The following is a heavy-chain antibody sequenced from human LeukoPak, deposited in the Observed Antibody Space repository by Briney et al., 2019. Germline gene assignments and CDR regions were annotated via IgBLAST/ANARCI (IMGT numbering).Heavy chain of an antibody. Sequence: SVKVSCKASGGTFSSYAISWVRQAPGQGLEWMGRIIPILGIANYAQKFQGRVTITADKSTSTAYMELSSLRSDDTAVYYCARDMWELPDYWGQGTLVTVSS. V-gene: IGHV1-69*04. CDR1: GGTFSSYA. J-gene: IGHJ4*02. CDR3: ARDMWELPDY. CDR2: IIPILGIA. D-gene: IGHD1-26*01.